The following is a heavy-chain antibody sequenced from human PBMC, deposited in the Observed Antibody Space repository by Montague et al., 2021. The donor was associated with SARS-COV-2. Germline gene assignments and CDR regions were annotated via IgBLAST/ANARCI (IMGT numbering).Heavy chain of an antibody. Sequence: CAISGDSVSSNSATWNWIRQSPSRGLEWLGRTYYRSMWKSDYARSVKSRIAINPDTSKNQFSLQLCSVTPEDTALYYCVRGIEAAGSYDYWGQGTLVTVSS. CDR3: VRGIEAAGSYDY. CDR2: TYYRSMWKS. V-gene: IGHV6-1*01. J-gene: IGHJ4*02. D-gene: IGHD6-13*01. CDR1: GDSVSSNSAT.